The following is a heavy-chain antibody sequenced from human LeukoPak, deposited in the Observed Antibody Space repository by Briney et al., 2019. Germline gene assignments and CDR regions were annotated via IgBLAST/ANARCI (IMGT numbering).Heavy chain of an antibody. CDR2: INGGGTST. J-gene: IGHJ4*02. CDR1: GVTFSAYA. V-gene: IGHV3-23*01. Sequence: GGSLRLSCAASGVTFSAYALSWVRQAPGEGLEWVTTINGGGTSTYYADSVKGRFTVSRDNSKNTLYLQMNSLRAEDTAIYYCATDPTKSAVTRNIDYWGQGTPVTVSS. D-gene: IGHD4-17*01. CDR3: ATDPTKSAVTRNIDY.